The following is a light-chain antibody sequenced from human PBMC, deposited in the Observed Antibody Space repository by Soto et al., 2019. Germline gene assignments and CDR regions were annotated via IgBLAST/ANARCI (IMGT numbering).Light chain of an antibody. J-gene: IGKJ1*01. CDR2: DVS. CDR3: QQYSSYAS. Sequence: DIQMTQSPSTLSASLGDGVTITCRASQSISRWLAWYQQKPGKAPKLLISDVSNLERGVPSRFSGSGSGTEFTLTISSLETDDVATYYCQQYSSYASFGQGTKVE. CDR1: QSISRW. V-gene: IGKV1-5*01.